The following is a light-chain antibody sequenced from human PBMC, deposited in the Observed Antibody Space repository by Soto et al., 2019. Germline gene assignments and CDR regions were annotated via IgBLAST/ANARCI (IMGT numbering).Light chain of an antibody. CDR2: DVS. Sequence: QSALTQPASVSGSPGQSITISCTGTSSDVGGYNYVSWYQQHPGKAPKLMIYDVSNRPSGVSNRFSGSKSGNTASLTISGLQXXDXXXXYCSXXXSSSVVFGGGTKLTVL. V-gene: IGLV2-14*01. J-gene: IGLJ2*01. CDR3: SXXXSSSVV. CDR1: SSDVGGYNY.